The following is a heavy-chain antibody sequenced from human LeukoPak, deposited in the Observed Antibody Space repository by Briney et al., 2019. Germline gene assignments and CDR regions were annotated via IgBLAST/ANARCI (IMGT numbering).Heavy chain of an antibody. CDR3: ARDLHGSWYPNWFDP. Sequence: GRSLRLSCAASGFTFSSYGMHWVRQAPGKGLEWVAVISYDGSNKYYADSVKGRFTISRDNSKNTLYLQMNSLRAEDTAVYYCARDLHGSWYPNWFDPWGQGTLVTVSS. CDR1: GFTFSSYG. D-gene: IGHD6-13*01. CDR2: ISYDGSNK. V-gene: IGHV3-30*03. J-gene: IGHJ5*02.